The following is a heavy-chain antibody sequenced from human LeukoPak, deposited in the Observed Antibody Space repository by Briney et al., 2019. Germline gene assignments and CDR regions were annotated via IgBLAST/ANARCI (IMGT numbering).Heavy chain of an antibody. V-gene: IGHV5-51*01. J-gene: IGHJ4*02. D-gene: IGHD5/OR15-5a*01. CDR1: GYSFTSYW. Sequence: GESLKISCKGSGYSFTSYWIGWVRQMPGKGLEWMGIIYPGDSNIRYSPSFQGQVTISADKSINTAYLQWSSLKASGTAMYYCARHSSGYSVVDYWGQGTLVTVSS. CDR3: ARHSSGYSVVDY. CDR2: IYPGDSNI.